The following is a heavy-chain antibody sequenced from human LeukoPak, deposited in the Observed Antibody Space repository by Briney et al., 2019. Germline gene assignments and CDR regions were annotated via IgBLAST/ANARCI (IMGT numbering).Heavy chain of an antibody. CDR2: ISGSGGST. CDR1: GFTFSSYA. J-gene: IGHJ1*01. V-gene: IGHV3-23*01. Sequence: GGSLRLSCAASGFTFSSYAMSWVRQAPGKGLEWVSAISGSGGSTYYADSVKGRFTISRDNSKNTLYLQMNSLRAEDTAVYYCANPPVAGTAEYFQHWGQGTLVTVSS. CDR3: ANPPVAGTAEYFQH. D-gene: IGHD6-13*01.